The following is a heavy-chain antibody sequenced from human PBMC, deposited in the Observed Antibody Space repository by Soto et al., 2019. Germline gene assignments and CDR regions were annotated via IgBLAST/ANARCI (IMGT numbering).Heavy chain of an antibody. V-gene: IGHV5-10-1*01. Sequence: GDSLKISCFGSGYSFSTYWITWVRQMPGKGLEWMGSFDPIDSKTIYSPSSQGHITISVDKSIRTAYLEWSSLKASDSAMYYCARHTTDCASPRGYTTWLDPWGKGTLVTVSX. CDR1: GYSFSTYW. J-gene: IGHJ5*02. CDR3: ARHTTDCASPRGYTTWLDP. CDR2: FDPIDSKT. D-gene: IGHD2-2*01.